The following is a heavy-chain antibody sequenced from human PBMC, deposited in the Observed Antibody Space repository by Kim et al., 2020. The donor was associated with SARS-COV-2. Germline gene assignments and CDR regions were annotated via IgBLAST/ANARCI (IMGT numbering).Heavy chain of an antibody. CDR2: INHSGST. V-gene: IGHV4-34*01. D-gene: IGHD3-10*01. Sequence: SETLSLTCAVYGGSFSGYYWSWIRQPPGKGLEWIGEINHSGSTNYNPSLKSRVTISVDTSKNQFSLKLSSVTAADTAGYYCARGRSITMVRNNWFDPWGQGTLVTVSS. J-gene: IGHJ5*02. CDR1: GGSFSGYY. CDR3: ARGRSITMVRNNWFDP.